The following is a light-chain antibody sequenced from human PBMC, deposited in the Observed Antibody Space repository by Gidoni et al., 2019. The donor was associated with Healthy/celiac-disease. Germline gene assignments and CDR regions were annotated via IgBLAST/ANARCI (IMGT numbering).Light chain of an antibody. J-gene: IGLJ2*01. CDR3: QSADSSGTYGRV. Sequence: SYELTQPPSVSVSAGQTARITCSGDALPKQYAYWYQQKPGQAPVLVIYKDSERPSGIPERFSGSSSGTTVTLTISGVQAEDEADYYCQSADSSGTYGRVFGGGTKLTVL. CDR2: KDS. V-gene: IGLV3-25*03. CDR1: ALPKQY.